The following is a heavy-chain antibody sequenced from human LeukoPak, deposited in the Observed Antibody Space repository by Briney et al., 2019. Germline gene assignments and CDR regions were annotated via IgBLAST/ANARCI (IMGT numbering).Heavy chain of an antibody. Sequence: ASVKVSCEASGGTFSSYGISWVRQAPGQGLEWMGWISAYNGNTNYAQKLQGRVTMTTDTSTSTAYMELRSLRSDDTAVYYCARGGGATWQYYFDYWGQGTLVTVSS. V-gene: IGHV1-18*01. D-gene: IGHD3-16*01. J-gene: IGHJ4*02. CDR1: GGTFSSYG. CDR3: ARGGGATWQYYFDY. CDR2: ISAYNGNT.